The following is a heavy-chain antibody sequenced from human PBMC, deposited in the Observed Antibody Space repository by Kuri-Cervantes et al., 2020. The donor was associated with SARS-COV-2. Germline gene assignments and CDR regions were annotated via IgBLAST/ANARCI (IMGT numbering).Heavy chain of an antibody. CDR3: ARGGDIVVVPAAPRMNY. CDR1: GYTFTGYY. CDR2: INPNSGGT. Sequence: ASVKVSCKASGYTFTGYYMHWVRQAPGQGLEWMGWINPNSGGTNYAQKFQGRVTMTRGTSISTAYMELSRLRSDDTAVYYCARGGDIVVVPAAPRMNYWGQGTLVTVSS. V-gene: IGHV1-2*02. J-gene: IGHJ4*02. D-gene: IGHD2-2*01.